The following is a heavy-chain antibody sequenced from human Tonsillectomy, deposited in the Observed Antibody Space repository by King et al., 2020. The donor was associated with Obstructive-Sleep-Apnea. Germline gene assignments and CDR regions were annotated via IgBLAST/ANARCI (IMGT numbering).Heavy chain of an antibody. CDR2: LRDDGNKK. J-gene: IGHJ4*02. CDR1: GFTFSSYG. CDR3: AKDAAITGTLDY. D-gene: IGHD1-7*01. V-gene: IGHV3-30*02. Sequence: QVQLVESGGGVVQPGRSLRLSWEASGFTFSSYGMHWFRQAPGKGLEWVSLLRDDGNKKYTSGSVKGRFTISRDNPNNTLYLQMDDLRTEYTAVYYCAKDAAITGTLDYWGQGILVTVSS.